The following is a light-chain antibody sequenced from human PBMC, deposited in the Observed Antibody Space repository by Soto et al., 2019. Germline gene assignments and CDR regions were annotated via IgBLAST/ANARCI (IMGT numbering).Light chain of an antibody. CDR2: GAS. Sequence: EIVVTQSPGTLCVSPGERATLSWRASQSVSNNYLAWYQQKPGQATRLIIYGASNRANGIPDRFSGRKSGTEFTLTLASVQPEDFANYYCQQYSSYSPLTFGGGTKVDIK. V-gene: IGKV3-20*01. J-gene: IGKJ4*01. CDR1: QSVSNNY. CDR3: QQYSSYSPLT.